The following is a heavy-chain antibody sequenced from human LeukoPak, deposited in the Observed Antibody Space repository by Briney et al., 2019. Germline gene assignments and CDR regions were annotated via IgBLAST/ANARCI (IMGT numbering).Heavy chain of an antibody. CDR2: ISWNSGSI. Sequence: PGRSLRLSCAASGFTFDDYAMHWVRQAPGKGLEWVSGISWNSGSIGYADSVKGRFTISRDNAKNSLYLQMNSLRAEDTALYYCAKVVAYYYDSSGSAFDIWGQGTMVTVSS. V-gene: IGHV3-9*01. CDR3: AKVVAYYYDSSGSAFDI. J-gene: IGHJ3*02. CDR1: GFTFDDYA. D-gene: IGHD3-22*01.